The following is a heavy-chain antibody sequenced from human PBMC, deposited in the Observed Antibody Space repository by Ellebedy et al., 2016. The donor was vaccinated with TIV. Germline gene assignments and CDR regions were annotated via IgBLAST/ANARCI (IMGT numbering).Heavy chain of an antibody. D-gene: IGHD6-13*01. J-gene: IGHJ6*03. CDR1: GGSISSYY. Sequence: SETLSLTXTVSGGSISSYYWSWIRQPPGKGLEWIGYIYYSGSTNYNPSLKSRVTISVDTSKNQFSLKLSSVTAADTAVYYCARGHSIAAAKYYYYYMDVWGKGTTVTVSS. V-gene: IGHV4-59*12. CDR3: ARGHSIAAAKYYYYYMDV. CDR2: IYYSGST.